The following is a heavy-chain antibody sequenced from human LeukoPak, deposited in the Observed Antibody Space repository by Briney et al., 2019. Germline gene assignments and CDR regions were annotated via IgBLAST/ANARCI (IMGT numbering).Heavy chain of an antibody. D-gene: IGHD5-24*01. V-gene: IGHV4-39*02. Sequence: NPSETLSLTCTVSGGSISSSSYYWGWIRQPPGKGLEWIGSIYYSGSTYYNPSLKSRVTISVDTSKNQFSLKLSSVTAADTAVYYCAREGQVIRGDGYNTRPYYYYYMDVWGKGTTVTISS. CDR3: AREGQVIRGDGYNTRPYYYYYMDV. J-gene: IGHJ6*03. CDR2: IYYSGST. CDR1: GGSISSSSYY.